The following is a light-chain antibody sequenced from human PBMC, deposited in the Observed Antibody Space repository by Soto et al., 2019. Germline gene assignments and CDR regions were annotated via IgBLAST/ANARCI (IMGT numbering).Light chain of an antibody. V-gene: IGKV3-11*01. Sequence: EIVMTQSPATLSVSPGEGATLSCRASQSVGTYLALYQHKPGQGPRRLTYDASIRASGIPARFSGSGSGTDFTLTICSLEPEDFAVYHCQQRSNWPSITFGQGTRLEI. CDR1: QSVGTY. CDR3: QQRSNWPSIT. J-gene: IGKJ5*01. CDR2: DAS.